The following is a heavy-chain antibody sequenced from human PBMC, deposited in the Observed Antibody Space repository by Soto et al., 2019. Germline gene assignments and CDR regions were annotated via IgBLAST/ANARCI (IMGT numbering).Heavy chain of an antibody. CDR1: GGTFSSYT. V-gene: IGHV1-69*02. CDR2: IIPNLGIA. D-gene: IGHD4-17*01. J-gene: IGHJ5*02. CDR3: ARSGYGDYVGWFDP. Sequence: QVQTVQSGAEVNKPGSSVKVSCKASGGTFSSYTICWVRLSPGQGLEWMGRIIPNLGIANYAQKCQGRVTITADQSTSTANMELSSLRSEDTAVYYCARSGYGDYVGWFDPWGQGTLVTVSS.